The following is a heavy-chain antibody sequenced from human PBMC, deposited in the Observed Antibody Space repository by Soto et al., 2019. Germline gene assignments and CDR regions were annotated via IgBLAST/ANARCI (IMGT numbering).Heavy chain of an antibody. Sequence: PVGALRLSCAASGFTFSSYALSCVRQSPRKGLEWVSVISDDGDTTYYADSVKGRFTISRDNSKNTLYLEMNSLKAEDAAVYYCVKKPVGSTGTNYFDFWGLGTLVTVSS. CDR3: VKKPVGSTGTNYFDF. V-gene: IGHV3-23*01. CDR2: ISDDGDTT. CDR1: GFTFSSYA. D-gene: IGHD2-8*01. J-gene: IGHJ4*02.